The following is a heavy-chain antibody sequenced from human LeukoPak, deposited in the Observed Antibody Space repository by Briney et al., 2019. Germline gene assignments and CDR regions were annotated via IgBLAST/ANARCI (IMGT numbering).Heavy chain of an antibody. CDR3: ARPETSYYDFWGGYLKSEPYYFDY. CDR2: IYPGDSDT. J-gene: IGHJ4*02. V-gene: IGHV5-51*01. D-gene: IGHD3-3*01. CDR1: GYGFTSYW. Sequence: GEALKISCKGSGYGFTSYWIGWVRQMPGKGLEWMGTIYPGDSDTRYSPSFQGHVTISADESISTAYLQCSSLKASDTAMYYCARPETSYYDFWGGYLKSEPYYFDYWGQGTLVTVSS.